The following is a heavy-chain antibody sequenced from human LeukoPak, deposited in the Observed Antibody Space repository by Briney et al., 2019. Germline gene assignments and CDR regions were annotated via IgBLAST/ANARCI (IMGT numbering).Heavy chain of an antibody. Sequence: SETLSLTCAVFGYSITSGFSWGWIRQPPGKGLEWIGTISHSGSTDYKSPLESRLTISMDTSKNQFSLRLTSVTAADTAVYYCAREGAVPGIDPWGQGTLVTVSS. J-gene: IGHJ5*02. CDR3: AREGAVPGIDP. CDR1: GYSITSGFS. CDR2: ISHSGST. V-gene: IGHV4-38-2*02. D-gene: IGHD3-16*01.